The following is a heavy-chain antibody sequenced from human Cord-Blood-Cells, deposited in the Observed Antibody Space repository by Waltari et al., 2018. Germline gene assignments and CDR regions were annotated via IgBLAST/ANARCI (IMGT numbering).Heavy chain of an antibody. CDR1: GFTFSRYA. V-gene: IGHV3-23*01. CDR3: AKSKAAGWYDY. Sequence: EVQLLESGGGLVQPGGSLRLSCAASGFTFSRYAMSWVRQAPGKGVDWIAAISGSGGSTYYADSVKGRFTISRDNSKNTLYLQMNSLRAEDTAVYYCAKSKAAGWYDYWGQGTLVTVSS. D-gene: IGHD6-19*01. CDR2: ISGSGGST. J-gene: IGHJ4*02.